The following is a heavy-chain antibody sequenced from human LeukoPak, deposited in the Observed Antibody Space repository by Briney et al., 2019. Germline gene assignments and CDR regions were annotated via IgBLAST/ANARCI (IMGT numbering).Heavy chain of an antibody. CDR2: IKQDGSEK. CDR1: GFTFSSYW. J-gene: IGHJ4*02. V-gene: IGHV3-7*01. Sequence: GGSLRLSCAASGFTFSSYWMSWVRQAPGKGLEWVANIKQDGSEKYYVDSVKGRFTISRDNAKNSLYLQMNSLRAEDTAVYYCARDRKSRIVGVIQHYFDYWGQGTLVTVSS. CDR3: ARDRKSRIVGVIQHYFDY. D-gene: IGHD1-26*01.